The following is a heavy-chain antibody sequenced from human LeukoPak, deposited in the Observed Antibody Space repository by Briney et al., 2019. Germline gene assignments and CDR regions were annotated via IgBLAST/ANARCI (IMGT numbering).Heavy chain of an antibody. V-gene: IGHV4-38-2*01. CDR3: ARGGGYLGPYFDY. CDR2: IYHSGST. CDR1: GYSISSGYY. J-gene: IGHJ4*02. Sequence: SETLSLTCAVSGYSISSGYYWGWIRQPPGKGLEWIGSIYHSGSTYYNPSLKSRVTISVDTSKNQFSLKLSSVTAADTAVYYCARGGGYLGPYFDYWGQRTLVTVSS. D-gene: IGHD1-26*01.